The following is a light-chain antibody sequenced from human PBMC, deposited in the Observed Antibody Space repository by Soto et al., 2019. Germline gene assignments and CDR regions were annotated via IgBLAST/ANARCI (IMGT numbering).Light chain of an antibody. J-gene: IGKJ1*01. Sequence: EIVLTQSPGTLSLSPGERATLSCRASQSVSSSYLAWYQQKPGQAPRLLIYGASSRATGIPDRFSGSGSGTDFTLTISRLEPEDFAGYYCQQPHTFGQGTKVDIK. V-gene: IGKV3-20*01. CDR3: QQPHT. CDR2: GAS. CDR1: QSVSSSY.